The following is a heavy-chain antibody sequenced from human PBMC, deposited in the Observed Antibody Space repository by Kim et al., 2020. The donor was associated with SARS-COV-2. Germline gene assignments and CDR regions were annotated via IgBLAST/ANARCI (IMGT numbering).Heavy chain of an antibody. V-gene: IGHV1-24*01. CDR3: ATPAGTGHSNWFDP. D-gene: IGHD6-13*01. J-gene: IGHJ5*02. Sequence: AQRFQGRVTMTEKTSTDTAYMELSSLRSEDTAVYYCATPAGTGHSNWFDPWGQGTLVTVSS.